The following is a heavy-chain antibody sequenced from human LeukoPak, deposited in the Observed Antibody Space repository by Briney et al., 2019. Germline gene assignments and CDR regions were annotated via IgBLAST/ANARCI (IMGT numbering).Heavy chain of an antibody. Sequence: ASVKVSCKASGYTFTGYYMHWVRQAPGQGLEWMGRINPNSGGTNYAQKFQGRVTMTRDTSISTAYMELSRLRSDDTAVYYCARPHTVLYNWFDPWGQGNLVTVSS. CDR2: INPNSGGT. CDR1: GYTFTGYY. V-gene: IGHV1-2*06. J-gene: IGHJ5*02. CDR3: ARPHTVLYNWFDP. D-gene: IGHD4-11*01.